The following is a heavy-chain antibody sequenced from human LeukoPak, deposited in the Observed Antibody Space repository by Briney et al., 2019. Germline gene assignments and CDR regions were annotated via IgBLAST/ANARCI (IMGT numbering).Heavy chain of an antibody. D-gene: IGHD2-2*01. Sequence: GRSLRLSCGASGFTFSSYGMHWVRQAPGKGLEWLAVISHDGSNKYYADSVKGRFTISRDNSKNTLYLQMNSLRAEDTAVYYCAKDCEVGYCSRNWGQGTLVTVSS. CDR3: AKDCEVGYCSRN. CDR1: GFTFSSYG. J-gene: IGHJ4*02. V-gene: IGHV3-30*18. CDR2: ISHDGSNK.